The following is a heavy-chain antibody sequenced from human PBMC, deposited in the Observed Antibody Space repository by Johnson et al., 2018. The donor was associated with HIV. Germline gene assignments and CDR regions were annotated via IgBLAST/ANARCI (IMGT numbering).Heavy chain of an antibody. D-gene: IGHD4-17*01. CDR1: GFTFSSYG. CDR2: IRHDGSNK. CDR3: ATLTVRSRAFDL. Sequence: QVLLVESGGGVVQPGRSLRLSCAASGFTFSSYGMHWVRQAPGKGLEWVAFIRHDGSNKYYADSVKGRFTISRDNSKNTLYLQMNSLRAEDTALYYCATLTVRSRAFDLWGQGTLVTVSS. V-gene: IGHV3-30*02. J-gene: IGHJ3*01.